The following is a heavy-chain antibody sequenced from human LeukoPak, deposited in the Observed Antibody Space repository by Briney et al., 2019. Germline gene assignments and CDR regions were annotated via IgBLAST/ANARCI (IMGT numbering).Heavy chain of an antibody. CDR1: GYTFTGYY. J-gene: IGHJ4*02. D-gene: IGHD1-26*01. CDR3: ASXXXXGAXIHNLRDDY. Sequence: ASVKVSCKASGYTFTGYYMHWVRQAPGQGLEWMGWINPNSGGTNYAQKFQGRVTMTRDTSISTAYMELSRLRSDDAAVYYCASXXXXGAXIHNLRDDYWGQGTLVTVSS. CDR2: INPNSGGT. V-gene: IGHV1-2*02.